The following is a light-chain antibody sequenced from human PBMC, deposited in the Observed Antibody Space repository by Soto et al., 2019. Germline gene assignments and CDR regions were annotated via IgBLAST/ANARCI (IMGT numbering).Light chain of an antibody. V-gene: IGLV3-21*02. CDR2: DDS. J-gene: IGLJ3*02. CDR1: DIGGKS. Sequence: SYELTQPSSVSVAPGQTARITCGGSDIGGKSVHWYQQRPGQAPALVVYDDSDRPSGIPEGFSGAKSENTATLTVTRVEPGDEADYNCQVWDSSTDHWVFGGGTKLTVL. CDR3: QVWDSSTDHWV.